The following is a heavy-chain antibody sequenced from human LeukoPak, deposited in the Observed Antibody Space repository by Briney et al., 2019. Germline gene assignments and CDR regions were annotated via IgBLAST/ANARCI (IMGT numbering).Heavy chain of an antibody. Sequence: ASVKVSCKASGYTFTGYYMHWVRQAPGQGLEWIGWINPNSGGKNYAQKFQGRVTMTRDTSISTAYMELSRLRSDDTAVYYGARDPEQYYDFWSGPPAYYFDYWGQGTLVSVSS. CDR1: GYTFTGYY. CDR3: ARDPEQYYDFWSGPPAYYFDY. D-gene: IGHD3-3*01. CDR2: INPNSGGK. V-gene: IGHV1-2*02. J-gene: IGHJ4*02.